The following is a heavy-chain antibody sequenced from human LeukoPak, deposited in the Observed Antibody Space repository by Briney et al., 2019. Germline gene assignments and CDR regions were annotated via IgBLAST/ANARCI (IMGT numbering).Heavy chain of an antibody. J-gene: IGHJ4*02. V-gene: IGHV1-69*04. CDR1: GGTFSSYA. CDR2: IIPILGIA. Sequence: ASVKVSRKASGGTFSSYAISWVRQAPGQGLEWMGRIIPILGIANYAQKFQGRVTITADKSTSTAYMELSSLRSEDTAVYYCARTVGAELFDYWGQGTLVTVSS. D-gene: IGHD1-26*01. CDR3: ARTVGAELFDY.